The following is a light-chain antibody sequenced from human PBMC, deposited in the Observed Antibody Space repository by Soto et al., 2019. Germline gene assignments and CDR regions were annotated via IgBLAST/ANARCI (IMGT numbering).Light chain of an antibody. CDR1: QSVSSN. CDR2: GAS. J-gene: IGKJ1*01. V-gene: IGKV3D-15*01. CDR3: QQYNNWPLWT. Sequence: IVMTQFPATLSVSPGERATLSCRASQSVSSNLAWYQQKPGQAPRLLIYGASTRATGIPARFSGSGSGTEFTLTISSLQSEDFAVYYCQQYNNWPLWTFGQGTKVDIK.